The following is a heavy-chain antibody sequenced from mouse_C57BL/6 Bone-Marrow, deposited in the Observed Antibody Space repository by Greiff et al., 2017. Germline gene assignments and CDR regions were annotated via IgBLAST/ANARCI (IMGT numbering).Heavy chain of an antibody. Sequence: EVQLQQSGAELVRPGASVKLSCTASGFNIKDDYMHWVKQRPEQGLEWIGWIDPENGDTEYASKFQGKATITADTSSNTAYLQLSSLTSEDTAVYYCTYDYDDDDWGQGTTLTVSS. V-gene: IGHV14-4*01. CDR2: IDPENGDT. J-gene: IGHJ2*01. CDR1: GFNIKDDY. CDR3: TYDYDDDD. D-gene: IGHD2-4*01.